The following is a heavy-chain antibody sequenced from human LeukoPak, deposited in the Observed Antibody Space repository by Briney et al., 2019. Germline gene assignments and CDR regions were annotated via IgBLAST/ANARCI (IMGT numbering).Heavy chain of an antibody. CDR1: GGSISSSSYY. CDR3: ASSEYSYNEEIYFDY. V-gene: IGHV4-39*07. D-gene: IGHD5-18*01. CDR2: IYYSGST. J-gene: IGHJ4*02. Sequence: SSETLSLTCTVSGGSISSSSYYWGWIRQPPGKGLEWIGSIYYSGSTYYNPSLKSRVTISVDTSKNQFSLKLSSVTAADTAVYYCASSEYSYNEEIYFDYWGQGTLVTVSS.